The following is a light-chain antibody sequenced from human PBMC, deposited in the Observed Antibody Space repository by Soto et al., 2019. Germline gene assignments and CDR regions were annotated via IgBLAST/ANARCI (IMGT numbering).Light chain of an antibody. Sequence: IQVTQSPSTLSVSVGAGVTVTCRGSLSISCWLALYQQRLGKAPKLLISDASSLRSGIPSRFSGSGSGTELTLTISSLQPDDFGSYYCQQCKSYPWTFGHGTTVEV. CDR1: LSISCW. J-gene: IGKJ1*01. CDR2: DAS. CDR3: QQCKSYPWT. V-gene: IGKV1-5*01.